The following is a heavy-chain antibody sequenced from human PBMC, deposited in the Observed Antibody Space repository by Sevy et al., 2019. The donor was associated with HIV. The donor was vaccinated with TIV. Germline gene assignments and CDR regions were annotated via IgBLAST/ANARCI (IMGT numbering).Heavy chain of an antibody. CDR1: GXXFINYA. CDR2: ISFDGSHK. CDR3: ARHPYYYDSSGYSGWYFDL. J-gene: IGHJ2*01. D-gene: IGHD3-22*01. Sequence: GGSLRLSCAASGXXFINYAMHWVRQAPGKGLEWVAVISFDGSHKYYADSVRGRFTISRDNSKNTLYLQMNSLRAEDTAVYYCARHPYYYDSSGYSGWYFDLWGRGTLVTVSS. V-gene: IGHV3-30*04.